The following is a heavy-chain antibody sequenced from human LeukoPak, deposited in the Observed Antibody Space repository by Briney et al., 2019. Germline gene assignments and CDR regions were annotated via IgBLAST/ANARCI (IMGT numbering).Heavy chain of an antibody. D-gene: IGHD5-18*01. V-gene: IGHV1-2*04. CDR2: INPNSGGT. J-gene: IGHJ6*02. CDR1: GYTFTSYD. Sequence: ASVKVSCKASGYTFTSYDINWVRQAPGQGLEWMGWINPNSGGTNYAQKFQGWVTMTRDTSISTAYMELSRLRSDDTAVYYCARDLVDTATHGMDVWGQGTTVTVSS. CDR3: ARDLVDTATHGMDV.